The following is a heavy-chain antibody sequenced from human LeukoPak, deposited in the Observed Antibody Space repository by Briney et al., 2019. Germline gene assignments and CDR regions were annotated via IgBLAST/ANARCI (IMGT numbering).Heavy chain of an antibody. Sequence: HPGGSLRLSCAASGFTFSTYAMNWVRQAPGKGLEWVSGINGGGGSTYYADSVKGRFTISRDNSKNTLYLQMSSLRAEDTAVYYCAKVSGYTSGWYVDFDCWGRGSLVTVSS. D-gene: IGHD6-19*01. CDR1: GFTFSTYA. CDR2: INGGGGST. CDR3: AKVSGYTSGWYVDFDC. J-gene: IGHJ4*02. V-gene: IGHV3-23*01.